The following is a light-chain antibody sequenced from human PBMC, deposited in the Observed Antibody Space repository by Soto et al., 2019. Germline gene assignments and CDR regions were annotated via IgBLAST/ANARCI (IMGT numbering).Light chain of an antibody. Sequence: EIVFTQSPATLSLSPGERATLSCRASQSVSSYLAWYQQKPGQAPRLLIYDASNRATGIPARFSGNGSGTDFTLTISSLEPEDFAVYFCQQRGNWPPTFGGGTKVDIK. CDR2: DAS. CDR1: QSVSSY. V-gene: IGKV3-11*01. J-gene: IGKJ4*01. CDR3: QQRGNWPPT.